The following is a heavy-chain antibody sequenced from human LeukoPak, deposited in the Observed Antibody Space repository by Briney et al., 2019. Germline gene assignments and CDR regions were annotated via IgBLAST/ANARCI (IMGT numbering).Heavy chain of an antibody. J-gene: IGHJ4*02. CDR3: ARSRTKAGTWGGYLDH. CDR2: INPSGGST. Sequence: ASVKVSCKASGYTFTSYYIHWVRQAPGQGLERMGIINPSGGSTSYAQKFQGRVTMTRDMSTSTVYMELNSLRSEDTAVYYCARSRTKAGTWGGYLDHWGQGTLVSVSS. D-gene: IGHD3-10*01. CDR1: GYTFTSYY. V-gene: IGHV1-46*01.